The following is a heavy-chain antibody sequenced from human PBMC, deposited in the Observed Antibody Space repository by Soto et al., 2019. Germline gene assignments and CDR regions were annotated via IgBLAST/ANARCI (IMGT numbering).Heavy chain of an antibody. V-gene: IGHV1-18*01. CDR1: GYTFTSYG. CDR3: ARVRNIVATIYAFYI. CDR2: ISAYNGNT. Sequence: EASVKVSWKASGYTFTSYGISWVRQAPGQGLEWMGWISAYNGNTNYAQKLQGRVTMTTDTSTSTAYMELRSLRSDDTAVYYCARVRNIVATIYAFYIGGQGKMATVPS. D-gene: IGHD5-12*01. J-gene: IGHJ3*02.